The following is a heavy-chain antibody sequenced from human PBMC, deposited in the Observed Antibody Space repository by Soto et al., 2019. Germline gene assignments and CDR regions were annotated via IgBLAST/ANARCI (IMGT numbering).Heavy chain of an antibody. CDR2: ISYDGINK. CDR3: ARDVESGSSQYYYYYDGMDV. J-gene: IGHJ6*02. D-gene: IGHD1-26*01. Sequence: GGSLRLSCAASAFTSSSYTMHWVRQATAQGLEWVAAISYDGINKYYAASVKGRFTISWDNSQYPLNLLMNSLRAEDTAVYYCARDVESGSSQYYYYYDGMDVWDQGTTVTVS. CDR1: AFTSSSYT. V-gene: IGHV3-30-3*01.